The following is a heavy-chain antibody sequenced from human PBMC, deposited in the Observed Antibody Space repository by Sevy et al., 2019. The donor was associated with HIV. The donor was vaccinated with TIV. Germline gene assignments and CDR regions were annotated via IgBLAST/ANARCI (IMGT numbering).Heavy chain of an antibody. CDR1: GYTFTSHG. Sequence: VKVSCKASGYTFTSHGISWVRQAPGQGLEWVGWISTYNDDTKYAQKVQGRVTMTTDTSTTTVFMELRSLRSDDTAIYYCARDLPPLDYYGSGSYYTSDYWGQGTLVTVSS. CDR3: ARDLPPLDYYGSGSYYTSDY. CDR2: ISTYNDDT. D-gene: IGHD3-10*01. J-gene: IGHJ4*02. V-gene: IGHV1-18*01.